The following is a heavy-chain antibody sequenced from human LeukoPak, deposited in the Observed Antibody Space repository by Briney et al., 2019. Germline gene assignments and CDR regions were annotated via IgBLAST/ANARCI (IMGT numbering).Heavy chain of an antibody. Sequence: GGSLRLSCAASGFTFSSYAMHWVRQAPGKGLEWVAVISYDGSNKYYADSVKGRFTISRDNSKNTLYLQMNSLRAEDTAVYYCARSQYYDFWSGYYPFDYWGQGTLVTVSS. CDR2: ISYDGSNK. J-gene: IGHJ4*02. V-gene: IGHV3-30*04. CDR3: ARSQYYDFWSGYYPFDY. CDR1: GFTFSSYA. D-gene: IGHD3-3*01.